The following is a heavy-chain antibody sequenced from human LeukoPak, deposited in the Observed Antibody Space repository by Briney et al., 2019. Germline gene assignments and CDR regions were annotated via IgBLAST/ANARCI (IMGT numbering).Heavy chain of an antibody. Sequence: SETLSLTCTVSGGSISSYYWSWIRQPPGKGLEWIGYIYYSGSTNYNPSLKSRVTISVDTSKNQFSLKLNSVTAADTAVYYCARGYSYRSTYFDYWGQGTLVTVSS. D-gene: IGHD5-18*01. CDR1: GGSISSYY. J-gene: IGHJ4*02. V-gene: IGHV4-59*01. CDR2: IYYSGST. CDR3: ARGYSYRSTYFDY.